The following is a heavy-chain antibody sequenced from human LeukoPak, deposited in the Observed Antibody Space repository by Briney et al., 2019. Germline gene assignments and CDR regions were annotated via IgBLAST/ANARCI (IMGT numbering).Heavy chain of an antibody. Sequence: GSLRLSCAASGFTFSSYDMHWVRQATGKGLEWVSAIGTAGDTYYPGSVKGRFTISRENAKNSLYLQMNSLRAGDTAVYCCAGGAYYYDSSGYYLPWFDPWGQGTLVTVSS. D-gene: IGHD3-22*01. CDR2: IGTAGDT. J-gene: IGHJ5*02. CDR1: GFTFSSYD. V-gene: IGHV3-13*04. CDR3: AGGAYYYDSSGYYLPWFDP.